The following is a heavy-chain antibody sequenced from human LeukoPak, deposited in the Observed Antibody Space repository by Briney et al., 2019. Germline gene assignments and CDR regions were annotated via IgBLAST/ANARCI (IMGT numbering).Heavy chain of an antibody. CDR3: AREDIVVVPAADYYYYYGMDV. Sequence: SVKVSCKASGGTFSSYAVSWVRQAPGQGLEWMGRIIPILGIANYAQKFQGRVTITADKSTSTAYMELSSLRSEDTAVYYCAREDIVVVPAADYYYYYGMDVWGQGTTVTVSS. D-gene: IGHD2-2*01. CDR1: GGTFSSYA. V-gene: IGHV1-69*04. J-gene: IGHJ6*02. CDR2: IIPILGIA.